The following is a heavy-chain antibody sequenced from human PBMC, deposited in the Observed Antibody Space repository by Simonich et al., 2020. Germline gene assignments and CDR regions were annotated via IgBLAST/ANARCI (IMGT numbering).Heavy chain of an antibody. Sequence: GGGLVQPGGSLRLSCAASGFTFSSYAMSWVRQAPGKGLEWVSAISGSGGSTYYADSVKGRFTISRDNSKNTLYLQRNSLRAEDTAVYYCAKDLGERITMIVVVIDAFDIWGQGTMGTVSS. D-gene: IGHD3-22*01. V-gene: IGHV3-23*01. CDR1: GFTFSSYA. J-gene: IGHJ3*02. CDR3: AKDLGERITMIVVVIDAFDI. CDR2: ISGSGGST.